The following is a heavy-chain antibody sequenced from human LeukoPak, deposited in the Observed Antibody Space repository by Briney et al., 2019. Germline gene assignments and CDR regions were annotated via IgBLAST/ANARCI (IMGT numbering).Heavy chain of an antibody. CDR2: IHSSGTT. CDR1: GDSISAYY. CDR3: ARGGASSESFDP. V-gene: IGHV4-59*01. Sequence: SETLSLTCTVSGDSISAYYWSWIRQTPGKGLEWIAFIHSSGTTNYNPSLKSRVSISVDTSNNQFSLSVNSVTAADTAVYYCARGGASSESFDPWGQGTLVTVSS. D-gene: IGHD6-25*01. J-gene: IGHJ5*02.